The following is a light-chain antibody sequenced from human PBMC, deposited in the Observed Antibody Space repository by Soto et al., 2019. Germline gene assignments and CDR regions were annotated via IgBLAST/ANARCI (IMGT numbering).Light chain of an antibody. V-gene: IGLV2-8*01. CDR2: EVS. J-gene: IGLJ1*01. CDR1: SSDVGGYNY. Sequence: QSVLTQPPSASGSPGQSVTISCTGTSSDVGGYNYVSWYQQHPGKAPKLMIYEVSKRPSGVPDRFSGSRSGNTASLTVSGHQAEVEADYYCSSYAGSNNFVFGTGTKLTAL. CDR3: SSYAGSNNFV.